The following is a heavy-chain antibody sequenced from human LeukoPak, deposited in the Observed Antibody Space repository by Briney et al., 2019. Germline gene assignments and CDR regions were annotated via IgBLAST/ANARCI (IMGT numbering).Heavy chain of an antibody. J-gene: IGHJ6*03. V-gene: IGHV1-69*05. Sequence: ASVKVSCKASGGTFSSYAISWVRQAPGQGLEWMGGIIPIFGTANYTQKFQGRVTITTDESTSTAYMELSSLRSEDTAVYYCVRGAWEDFWSGYYTGYYYYYIDVWGKGTTVTVSS. D-gene: IGHD3-3*01. CDR1: GGTFSSYA. CDR3: VRGAWEDFWSGYYTGYYYYYIDV. CDR2: IIPIFGTA.